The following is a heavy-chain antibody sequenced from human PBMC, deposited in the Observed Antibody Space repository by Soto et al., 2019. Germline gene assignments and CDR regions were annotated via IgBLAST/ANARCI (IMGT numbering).Heavy chain of an antibody. J-gene: IGHJ6*02. CDR2: ISSSSSYI. V-gene: IGHV3-21*01. CDR1: GFTFSSYS. Sequence: EVQLVESGGGLVKPGGSLRLSCAASGFTFSSYSMNWVRQAPGKGLEWVSSISSSSSYIYYADSVKGRFTISRDNAKNSLYLQMNSLRAEDTAVYYCARDRVGLRFLEWFPLESHYYYYGMDVWGQGTTVTVSS. D-gene: IGHD3-3*01. CDR3: ARDRVGLRFLEWFPLESHYYYYGMDV.